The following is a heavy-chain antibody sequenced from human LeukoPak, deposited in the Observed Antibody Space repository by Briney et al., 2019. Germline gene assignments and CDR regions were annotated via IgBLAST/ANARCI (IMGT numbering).Heavy chain of an antibody. CDR3: ARESRSDTPTVVTVGYFDL. CDR1: GGSISSGGYY. J-gene: IGHJ2*01. CDR2: IYYSGST. D-gene: IGHD4-23*01. V-gene: IGHV4-31*03. Sequence: SQTLSLTCTVSGGSISSGGYYWSWIRQHPGKGLEWIGYIYYSGSTYYNPSLKSRVTISVDTSKNQFSLKLSSVTAADTAVYYCARESRSDTPTVVTVGYFDLWGRGTLVTVSS.